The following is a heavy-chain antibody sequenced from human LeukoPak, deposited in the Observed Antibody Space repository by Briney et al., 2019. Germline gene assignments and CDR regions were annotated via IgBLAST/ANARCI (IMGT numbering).Heavy chain of an antibody. CDR3: TTDQARITFGGVIATAY. V-gene: IGHV3-15*01. Sequence: GGSLRLSCAASGFTFSSYGMHWVRQAPGKGLEWVGRIKSKTDGGTTDYAAPVKGRFTISRDDSKNTLYLQMNSLKTEDTAVYYCTTDQARITFGGVIATAYWGQGTLVTVSS. CDR2: IKSKTDGGTT. J-gene: IGHJ4*02. D-gene: IGHD3-16*02. CDR1: GFTFSSYG.